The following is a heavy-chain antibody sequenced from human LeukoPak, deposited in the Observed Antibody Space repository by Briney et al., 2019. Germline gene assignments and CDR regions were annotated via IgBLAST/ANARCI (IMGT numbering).Heavy chain of an antibody. Sequence: SETLSLTCTVSGGSISSSSYYWGWIRQPPGKGLEWIGSIYYSGSTYYNPSLKSRVTISVDTSKNQFSLKLSSVTAADTAVYYCASRPGYDLPPDAFDIWGQGTMVTVSS. CDR1: GGSISSSSYY. CDR3: ASRPGYDLPPDAFDI. J-gene: IGHJ3*02. CDR2: IYYSGST. D-gene: IGHD5-12*01. V-gene: IGHV4-39*01.